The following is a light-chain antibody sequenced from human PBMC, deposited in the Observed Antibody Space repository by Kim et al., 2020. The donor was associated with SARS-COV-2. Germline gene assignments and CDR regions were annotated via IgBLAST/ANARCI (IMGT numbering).Light chain of an antibody. CDR3: QSYDSSLSGWGV. V-gene: IGLV1-40*01. CDR2: GNS. J-gene: IGLJ3*02. Sequence: RVTISCTGSSSNIGAGYDVHWYQQLPGTAPKLLIYGNSNRPSGVPDRFSGSKSGTSASLAITGLQAEDEADYYCQSYDSSLSGWGVFGGGTKLTVL. CDR1: SSNIGAGYD.